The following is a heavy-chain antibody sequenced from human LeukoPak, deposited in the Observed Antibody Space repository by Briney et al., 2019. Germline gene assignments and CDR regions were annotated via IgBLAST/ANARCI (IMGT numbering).Heavy chain of an antibody. J-gene: IGHJ4*02. CDR2: IFGSGGCT. D-gene: IGHD6-19*01. CDR3: AKTTVGYSSGRYPGWPADC. V-gene: IGHV3-23*01. CDR1: GFTFNTYA. Sequence: PGGSLRLSCEASGFTFNTYAIYWVRQAPGKGLEWVSGIFGSGGCTYYADSVKGRFTISRDNSKNTVYLQMNSLTDDDTAVYYCAKTTVGYSSGRYPGWPADCWGQGTLVTVSS.